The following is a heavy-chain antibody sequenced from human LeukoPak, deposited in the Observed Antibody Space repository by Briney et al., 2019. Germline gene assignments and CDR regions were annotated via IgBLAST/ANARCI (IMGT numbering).Heavy chain of an antibody. J-gene: IGHJ4*02. CDR3: ARVSGYDFHPIDY. Sequence: ASVKVSCKASGYTFTSYAMHWVRQAPGQRLEWMGWINAGNGNTKYSQKFQGRVTITRDTSASTAYMELSSPRSEDTAVYYCARVSGYDFHPIDYWGQGTLVTVSS. D-gene: IGHD5-12*01. CDR2: INAGNGNT. V-gene: IGHV1-3*01. CDR1: GYTFTSYA.